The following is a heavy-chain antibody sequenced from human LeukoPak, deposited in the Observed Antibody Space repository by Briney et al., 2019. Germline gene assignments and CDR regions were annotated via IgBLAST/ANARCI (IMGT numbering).Heavy chain of an antibody. D-gene: IGHD2-2*01. CDR1: GYTFTSYG. V-gene: IGHV1-18*01. Sequence: ASVKVSCKASGYTFTSYGISWVRQAPGQGLEWMGWISAYNGNTNDAQKLKGRVTMTTDTSTSTAYMELRSLRSDDTAVYYCARDQKGYCSSTSCYKHGMDVWGQGTTVTVSS. CDR3: ARDQKGYCSSTSCYKHGMDV. J-gene: IGHJ6*02. CDR2: ISAYNGNT.